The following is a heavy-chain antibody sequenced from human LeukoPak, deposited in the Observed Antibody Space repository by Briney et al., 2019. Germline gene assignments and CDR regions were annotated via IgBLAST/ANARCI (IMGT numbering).Heavy chain of an antibody. D-gene: IGHD3-22*01. CDR3: TRLLYYYDSSGYYQFDY. CDR2: ISYSGNT. CDR1: GGSISSSY. Sequence: SETLSLTCTVSGGSISSSYWSWIRQPPGKGLEWIGYISYSGNTNYNPSLKSRVTISVDTSKNQFSLKLSSVTAADTAVYYRTRLLYYYDSSGYYQFDYWGQGTLVTVSS. V-gene: IGHV4-59*08. J-gene: IGHJ4*02.